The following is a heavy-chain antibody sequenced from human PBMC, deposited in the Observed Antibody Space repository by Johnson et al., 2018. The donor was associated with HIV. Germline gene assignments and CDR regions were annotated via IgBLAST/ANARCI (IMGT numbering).Heavy chain of an antibody. J-gene: IGHJ3*02. CDR3: ARDRGLDAFDI. V-gene: IGHV3-23*04. CDR1: GFTFSSYA. D-gene: IGHD3-10*01. Sequence: VQLVESGGGLVQRGGSLRLSCIASGFTFSSYAMSWVRQAPGKGLEWVSAISGSAGITYYADSVKGRFTISRDNSKNTLYLQMNSLRAEDTAVYYCARDRGLDAFDIWGQGTMVTVSS. CDR2: ISGSAGIT.